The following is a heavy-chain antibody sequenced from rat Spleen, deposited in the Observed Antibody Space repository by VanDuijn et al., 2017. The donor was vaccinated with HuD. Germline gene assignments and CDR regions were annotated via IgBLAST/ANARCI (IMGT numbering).Heavy chain of an antibody. CDR1: GFTFSNYD. V-gene: IGHV5S13*01. D-gene: IGHD1-8*01. CDR2: ISRRSDRT. J-gene: IGHJ3*01. CDR3: AKEGDGGYSSYPNWFAY. Sequence: EVQLVESGGGLVQPGRSLKLSCAASGFTFSNYDMAWVRQAPTKGLEWVTSISRRSDRTYYRDSVKGRFTISRDYAKNTLYLQMDSLRSEDTATYYCAKEGDGGYSSYPNWFAYWGQGTLVTVSS.